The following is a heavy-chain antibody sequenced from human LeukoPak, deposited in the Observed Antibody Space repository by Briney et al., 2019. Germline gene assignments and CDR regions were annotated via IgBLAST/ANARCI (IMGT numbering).Heavy chain of an antibody. Sequence: GGSLRLSCAASGFTFSSYAMSWVRQAPGKGLEWVSAISGSGGSTYYADSVKGRFTISRDNSKNTLYLQMNSLRAEDTAVYYCAKDLNPLYDFWSGYKWGQGTLVTVSS. CDR2: ISGSGGST. V-gene: IGHV3-23*01. CDR1: GFTFSSYA. CDR3: AKDLNPLYDFWSGYK. J-gene: IGHJ4*02. D-gene: IGHD3-3*01.